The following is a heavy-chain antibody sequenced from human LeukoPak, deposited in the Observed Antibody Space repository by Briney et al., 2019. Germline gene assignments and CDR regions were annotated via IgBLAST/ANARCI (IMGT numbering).Heavy chain of an antibody. V-gene: IGHV4-34*01. Sequence: SETLSLTCAVYGGSFSGYYWSWIRQPPGKGLEWIGEINHSGSTNYNPSLKSRVTISVDTSKNQFSLKLSSVTAADTAVYYCARRGEYGSGSYWRYYYYYYMDVWGKGTTVTVSS. CDR3: ARRGEYGSGSYWRYYYYYYMDV. J-gene: IGHJ6*03. CDR1: GGSFSGYY. CDR2: INHSGST. D-gene: IGHD3-10*01.